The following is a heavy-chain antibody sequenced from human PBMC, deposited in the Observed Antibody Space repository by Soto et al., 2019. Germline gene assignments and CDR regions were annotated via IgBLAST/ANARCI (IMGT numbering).Heavy chain of an antibody. D-gene: IGHD2-15*01. Sequence: QVQLVQSGAEVKKPGASVKVSCKASGYTFTSYGISWVRQAPGQGLEWMGWISAYNGNTNYAQKLQGRVTMTTDTSTSTAYMELRSLRSDDTAVYYCARDTYCSGGSCYFARSSFDYWGQGTLVTVSS. CDR2: ISAYNGNT. J-gene: IGHJ4*02. V-gene: IGHV1-18*01. CDR1: GYTFTSYG. CDR3: ARDTYCSGGSCYFARSSFDY.